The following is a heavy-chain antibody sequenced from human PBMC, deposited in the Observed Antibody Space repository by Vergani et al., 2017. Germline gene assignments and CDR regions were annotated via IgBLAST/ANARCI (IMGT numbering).Heavy chain of an antibody. J-gene: IGHJ4*02. D-gene: IGHD6-13*01. CDR3: AKDIAYSVAAAGRFDY. Sequence: DVQLVESGGDLVQPGGSLRLSCAASGFTFSSYSMNWVRQAPGKGLEWISYISTTSDTIYYADSVKGRFTISRDNAKNSLYLQMNSLRAEDTALYYCAKDIAYSVAAAGRFDYWGQGTLVTVSS. V-gene: IGHV3-48*04. CDR1: GFTFSSYS. CDR2: ISTTSDTI.